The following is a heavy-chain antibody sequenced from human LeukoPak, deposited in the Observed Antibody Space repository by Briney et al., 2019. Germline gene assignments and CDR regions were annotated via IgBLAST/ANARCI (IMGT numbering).Heavy chain of an antibody. CDR2: INHSGST. J-gene: IGHJ6*02. V-gene: IGHV4-34*01. D-gene: IGHD3-9*01. CDR1: GGSFSGYY. CDR3: ARGLGGVLRHFDWSHYGMDV. Sequence: TSETLSLTCAVYGGSFSGYYWSWIRQPPGKGLEWIGEINHSGSTNYNPSLKSRVTISVDTSKNQFSLKLSSVTAADTAVYYCARGLGGVLRHFDWSHYGMDVWGQGTTVTVSS.